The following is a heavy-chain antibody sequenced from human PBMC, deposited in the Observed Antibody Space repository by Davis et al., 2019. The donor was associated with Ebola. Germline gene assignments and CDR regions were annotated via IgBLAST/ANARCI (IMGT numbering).Heavy chain of an antibody. CDR2: LYCDGDK. D-gene: IGHD2-15*01. CDR3: ARAIGSRSGGWYGP. V-gene: IGHV2-5*02. CDR1: GFSLSTSGLA. J-gene: IGHJ5*02. Sequence: SGPTLVKPTQTLTLTCTFSGFSLSTSGLAVGWIRQSPGKALEWHALLYCDGDKRYSPSLKNRVTISKDTSKNEVVLTLTNMDRVDTGTYYCARAIGSRSGGWYGPWGQGTLVTVSS.